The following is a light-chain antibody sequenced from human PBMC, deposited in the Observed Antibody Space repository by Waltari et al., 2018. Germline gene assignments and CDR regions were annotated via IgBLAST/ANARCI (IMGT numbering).Light chain of an antibody. CDR2: DVS. CDR1: SSDIGTYTY. J-gene: IGLJ3*02. CDR3: SSYTSRNTWV. Sequence: QSALTQPASVSGSPGQSITISCPGTSSDIGTYTYVSWYQQHPGKAPKLMIYDVSNRPSGVSNRFSGSKSGNTASLTISGLQAEDEADYYCSSYTSRNTWVFGGGTKLTVL. V-gene: IGLV2-14*03.